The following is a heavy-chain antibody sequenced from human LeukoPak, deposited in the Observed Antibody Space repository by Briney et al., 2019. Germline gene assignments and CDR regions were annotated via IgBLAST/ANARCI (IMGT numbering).Heavy chain of an antibody. CDR3: ARSIVVGDSEYFQH. V-gene: IGHV4-30-4*01. Sequence: SQTLSLTCTVSGGSISSGDYYWSWIRQPPGKGLEWIGYIYYSGSTYYNPSLKSRVTISVDTSKNQFSLKLSSVTAADTAVYYCARSIVVGDSEYFQHWGQGTLVTVSS. CDR1: GGSISSGDYY. D-gene: IGHD3-10*01. J-gene: IGHJ1*01. CDR2: IYYSGST.